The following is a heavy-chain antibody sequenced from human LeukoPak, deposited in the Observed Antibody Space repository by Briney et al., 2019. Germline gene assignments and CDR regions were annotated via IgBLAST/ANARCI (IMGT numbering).Heavy chain of an antibody. D-gene: IGHD6-6*01. CDR1: GYTFSGYY. CDR3: ARKSAARKTSEFDY. J-gene: IGHJ4*02. V-gene: IGHV1-2*02. CDR2: INPNSGGT. Sequence: GASVKVSCKASGYTFSGYYMHWVRQAPGQGLEWMGWINPNSGGTKYAQKFQGRVTMTSDTSISTAYMELSSLISDDTAVYYCARKSAARKTSEFDYWGQGTLVTVSS.